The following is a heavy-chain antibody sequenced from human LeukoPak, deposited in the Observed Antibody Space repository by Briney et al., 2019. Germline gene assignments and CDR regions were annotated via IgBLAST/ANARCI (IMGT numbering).Heavy chain of an antibody. CDR1: GFTFSSYT. J-gene: IGHJ6*02. CDR2: IVTGRDV. V-gene: IGHV3-21*01. Sequence: PGGSLRLSCAASGFTFSSYTINWVRQAPGKGLEWVSSIVTGRDVNYADSVKGRFTISGDSAKNSLYLQMNSLRAEDAAVYYCARDKPTGGNYGSGSYMYYYGTDVWGQGTTVTVSS. CDR3: ARDKPTGGNYGSGSYMYYYGTDV. D-gene: IGHD3-10*01.